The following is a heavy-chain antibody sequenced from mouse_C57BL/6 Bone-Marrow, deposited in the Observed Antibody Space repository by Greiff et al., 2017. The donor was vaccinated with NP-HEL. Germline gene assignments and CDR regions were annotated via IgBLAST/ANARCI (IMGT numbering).Heavy chain of an antibody. V-gene: IGHV5-16*01. CDR3: ARDYYGPLNAMDY. Sequence: EVQVVESEGGLVQPGSSMKLSCTASGFTFSDYYMAWVRQVPEKGLEWVANINYDGSSTYYLDSLKSRFIISRDNAKNILYLQMSSLKSEDTATYYCARDYYGPLNAMDYWGQGTSVTVSS. CDR1: GFTFSDYY. D-gene: IGHD1-1*02. CDR2: INYDGSST. J-gene: IGHJ4*01.